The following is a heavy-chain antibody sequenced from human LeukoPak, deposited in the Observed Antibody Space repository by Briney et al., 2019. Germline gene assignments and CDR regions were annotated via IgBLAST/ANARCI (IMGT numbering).Heavy chain of an antibody. D-gene: IGHD5-12*01. Sequence: PGGSLRLSCAASGFTFNYYAMNWVRQAPGKGLEWVSAILGGGDTTSYADSVKGRFTISRDNAKNSLYLQMNSLRAEDTAVYYCAREYSGYDDYWGQGTLVTVSS. CDR1: GFTFNYYA. CDR3: AREYSGYDDY. V-gene: IGHV3-23*01. J-gene: IGHJ4*02. CDR2: ILGGGDTT.